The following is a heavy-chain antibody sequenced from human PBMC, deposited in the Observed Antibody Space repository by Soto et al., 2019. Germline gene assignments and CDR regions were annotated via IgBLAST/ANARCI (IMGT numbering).Heavy chain of an antibody. J-gene: IGHJ4*02. CDR1: GAISFYH. D-gene: IGHD2-15*01. CDR2: MFHGGTT. CDR3: ERERKGFGYIEF. V-gene: IGHV4-59*01. Sequence: FVTRCLTCTVAGAISFYHWSCGLQPTGKRLEWIGYMFHGGTTKYNPSLQSRVTLSLDTAKNQFSLSLTSVTAADTALYSCERERKGFGYIEFLGQGALVTVSS.